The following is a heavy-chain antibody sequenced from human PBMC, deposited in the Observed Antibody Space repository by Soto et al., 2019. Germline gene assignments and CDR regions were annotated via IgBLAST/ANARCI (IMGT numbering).Heavy chain of an antibody. Sequence: QVQLVQSGAEVKKPGASVKVSCKASGYTFTGYYMHWVRQAPGQGLEWMGWINPNSGGTNYAQKFQGRVTMTRDTSISTAYMELSRLRSDDTAVYYCARPRHLGIAAVKYNWFDPWGQGTLVTVSS. CDR3: ARPRHLGIAAVKYNWFDP. CDR1: GYTFTGYY. CDR2: INPNSGGT. D-gene: IGHD6-13*01. J-gene: IGHJ5*02. V-gene: IGHV1-2*02.